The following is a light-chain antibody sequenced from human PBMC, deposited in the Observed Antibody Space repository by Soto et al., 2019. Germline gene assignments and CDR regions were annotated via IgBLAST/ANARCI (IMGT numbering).Light chain of an antibody. CDR1: QSISSY. V-gene: IGKV1-39*01. Sequence: DIQVTQSPSSLSASVGDRVTITCRASQSISSYLNWYQQKPGKAPKLLIYAASSLQSGVTSRFSGSGSGTDFTLTISSLQPEDFATYYCQQSYITPPITFGQGTRLEIK. CDR2: AAS. J-gene: IGKJ5*01. CDR3: QQSYITPPIT.